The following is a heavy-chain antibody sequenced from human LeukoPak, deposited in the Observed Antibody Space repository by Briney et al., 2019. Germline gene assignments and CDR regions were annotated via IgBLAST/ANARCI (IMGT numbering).Heavy chain of an antibody. V-gene: IGHV4-59*08. CDR2: IYYSGST. CDR1: GSFISSYN. Sequence: SETLSLTCTASGSFISSYNWRMIRQPPGKGLEWIGYIYYSGSTNYNPSLKSRVTISVDTSKNQFSLKLSSVTAADTAVYYCARLGVYSSSWNPYDYWGQGTLVTVSS. J-gene: IGHJ4*02. D-gene: IGHD6-13*01. CDR3: ARLGVYSSSWNPYDY.